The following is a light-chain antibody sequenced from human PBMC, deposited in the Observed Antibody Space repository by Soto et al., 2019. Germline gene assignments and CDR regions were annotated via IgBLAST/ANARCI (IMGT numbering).Light chain of an antibody. Sequence: QLVLTQPRSVSGSPGQSVTISCTGTSSDVGDYNYVSWYQQYPGKAPKLVIYDVSKRPSGVPDRFSGSKSGNTASLTISGLQAVDEADYYCCSFAGSYTFWVFGGGTKPDRP. CDR1: SSDVGDYNY. CDR2: DVS. V-gene: IGLV2-11*01. J-gene: IGLJ3*02. CDR3: CSFAGSYTFWV.